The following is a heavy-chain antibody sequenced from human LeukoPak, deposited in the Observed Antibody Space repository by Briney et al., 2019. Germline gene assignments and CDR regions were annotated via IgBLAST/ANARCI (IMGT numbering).Heavy chain of an antibody. J-gene: IGHJ6*02. V-gene: IGHV3-7*03. CDR1: GFTFSSSA. Sequence: PGGSLRLSCAASGFTFSSSAMSWVRQAPGKGLEWVANIKQDGSEKYYVDSVKGRFSISRDNAKNSLYLQMNSLRAEDTAVYYCAREKVAGLYYYYGMDVWGQGTTVTVSS. CDR3: AREKVAGLYYYYGMDV. CDR2: IKQDGSEK. D-gene: IGHD6-19*01.